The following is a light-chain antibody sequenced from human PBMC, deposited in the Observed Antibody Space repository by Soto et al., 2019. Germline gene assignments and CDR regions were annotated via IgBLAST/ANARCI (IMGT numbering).Light chain of an antibody. CDR2: DAS. CDR1: QRVSNY. V-gene: IGKV3-11*01. CDR3: LQRSDWPLT. Sequence: EIVLTQSPATLSLSPGERATLSCRASQRVSNYFAWYQQKPGQAPRLLIYDASNRATGVPARFSGSGSGTDFALTISSREAEEFAVYYCLQRSDWPLTFGGGTKVEIK. J-gene: IGKJ4*01.